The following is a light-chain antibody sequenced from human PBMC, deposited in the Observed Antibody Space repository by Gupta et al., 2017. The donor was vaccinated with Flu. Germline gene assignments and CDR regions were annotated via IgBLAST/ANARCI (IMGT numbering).Light chain of an antibody. J-gene: IGKJ2*01. CDR2: DAS. V-gene: IGKV3-11*01. CDR1: QSVSSY. Sequence: EIVLPQSPATLALSPGERATLSCRASQSVSSYLAWYQQKPGQAPRLLIYDASNRATGVPASFNGSGSETDFTLTISSREPEDFAVYYWQHGSSRPNTFGQGTNVEIK. CDR3: QHGSSRPNT.